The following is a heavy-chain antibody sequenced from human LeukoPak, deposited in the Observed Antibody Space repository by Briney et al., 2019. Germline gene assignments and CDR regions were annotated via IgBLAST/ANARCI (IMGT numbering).Heavy chain of an antibody. D-gene: IGHD3-10*01. V-gene: IGHV1-8*01. Sequence: ASVKVSCKASGYTFSSFDINWVRQAPGQGLEWMGWMNPNSGNSGFAQKFQGRVIMTRNTSIATAYMEVTNLRFDDTAVYYCARGITMIRGIIRGWFDPWGQGTLVTASS. CDR2: MNPNSGNS. J-gene: IGHJ5*02. CDR1: GYTFSSFD. CDR3: ARGITMIRGIIRGWFDP.